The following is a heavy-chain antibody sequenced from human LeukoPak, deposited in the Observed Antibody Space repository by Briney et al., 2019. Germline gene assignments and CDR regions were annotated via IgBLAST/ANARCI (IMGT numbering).Heavy chain of an antibody. V-gene: IGHV1-46*01. CDR1: GYTFTSYY. J-gene: IGHJ4*02. CDR2: INPSGGST. CDR3: ARELGYYDSSGQPPADY. D-gene: IGHD3-22*01. Sequence: ASVKVSCKASGYTFTSYYMHWVRQAPGQGLEWMGIINPSGGSTSYAQKFQGRVTMTRDMSTSTVYMELSSLRSEDTAVYYCARELGYYDSSGQPPADYWGQGTLATVSS.